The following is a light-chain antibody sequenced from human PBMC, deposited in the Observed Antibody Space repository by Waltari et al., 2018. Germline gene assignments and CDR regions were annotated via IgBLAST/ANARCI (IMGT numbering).Light chain of an antibody. CDR3: QQYYSTPNT. Sequence: DIVMTQSPDSLAVSLGERATINCTSSQSVFHTNNQNYLAWYQQKPGQPPKLLIYWASTRESGVPDRFSGSGSGTDFTLAISSLQAEDVAVYYCQQYYSTPNTFGQGTKVEIK. CDR2: WAS. V-gene: IGKV4-1*01. CDR1: QSVFHTNNQNY. J-gene: IGKJ2*01.